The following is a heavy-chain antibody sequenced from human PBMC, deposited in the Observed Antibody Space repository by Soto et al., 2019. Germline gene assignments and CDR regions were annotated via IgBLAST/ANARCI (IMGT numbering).Heavy chain of an antibody. J-gene: IGHJ6*02. CDR2: ISYDGSNK. Sequence: GGSLRLSCAASRFTFSSYGMHWVRQAPGKGLEWVAVISYDGSNKYYADSVKGRFTISRDNSKNTLYLQMNSLRAEDTAAYYCAKDFAAARPGYYYYYGMDVWGQGTTVTVSS. CDR1: RFTFSSYG. D-gene: IGHD6-6*01. V-gene: IGHV3-30*18. CDR3: AKDFAAARPGYYYYYGMDV.